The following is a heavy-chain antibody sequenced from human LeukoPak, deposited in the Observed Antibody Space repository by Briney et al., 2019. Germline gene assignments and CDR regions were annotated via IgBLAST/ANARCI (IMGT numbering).Heavy chain of an antibody. V-gene: IGHV3-21*01. CDR3: ARYYYDSSGGYFQH. J-gene: IGHJ1*01. D-gene: IGHD3-22*01. CDR1: GFTFSNYW. Sequence: PGGSLRLSCSASGFTFSNYWMSWVRQAPGKGLEWVSSISSSSSYIYYADSVKGRFTISRDNAKNSLYLQMNSLRAEDTAVYYCARYYYDSSGGYFQHWGQGTLVTVSS. CDR2: ISSSSSYI.